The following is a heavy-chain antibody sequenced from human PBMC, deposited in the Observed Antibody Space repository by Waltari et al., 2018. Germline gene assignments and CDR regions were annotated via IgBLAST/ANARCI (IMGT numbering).Heavy chain of an antibody. V-gene: IGHV3-53*01. D-gene: IGHD3-22*01. CDR1: GFTVRSHY. CDR2: IYSGGST. CDR3: ARSGYYDSSGAYYFDY. J-gene: IGHJ4*02. Sequence: EVQLVESGGGLIQPGGSLRLSCSAPGFTVRSHYMAWVPQAPGKGLEWVSVIYSGGSTYYADSVKGRFTISRDNSKNTLYLQMNSLRAEDTAVYYCARSGYYDSSGAYYFDYWGQGTLVTVSS.